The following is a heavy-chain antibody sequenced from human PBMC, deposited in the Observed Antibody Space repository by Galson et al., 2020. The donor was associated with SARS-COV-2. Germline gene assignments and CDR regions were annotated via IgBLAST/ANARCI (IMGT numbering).Heavy chain of an antibody. D-gene: IGHD6-19*01. J-gene: IGHJ6*02. CDR3: AREKWLAGMDV. Sequence: VVSLRLSCAASGFTFDAYVMSWVRQAPGKGLESVSGINWNGGSTGYADSVKGRFTIPRDNAKNSLYMQMNSLRSGDTALYHCAREKWLAGMDVWGQGTTVTVSS. CDR1: GFTFDAYV. CDR2: INWNGGST. V-gene: IGHV3-20*01.